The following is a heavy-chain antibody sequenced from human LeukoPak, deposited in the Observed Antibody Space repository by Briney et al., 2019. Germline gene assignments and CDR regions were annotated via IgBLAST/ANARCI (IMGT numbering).Heavy chain of an antibody. Sequence: GGSLRLSCAASGFTFSSYWMHWVRQAPGKGLEWVSAISGSGGSTYYADSVKGRFTISRDNSKNTLYLQMNSLRAEDTAVYYCAKGEDYYDSSGYLFDYWGQGTLVTVSS. CDR1: GFTFSSYW. CDR2: ISGSGGST. V-gene: IGHV3-23*01. CDR3: AKGEDYYDSSGYLFDY. D-gene: IGHD3-22*01. J-gene: IGHJ4*02.